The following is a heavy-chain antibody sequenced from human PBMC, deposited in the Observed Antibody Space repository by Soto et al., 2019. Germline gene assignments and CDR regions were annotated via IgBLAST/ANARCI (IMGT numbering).Heavy chain of an antibody. D-gene: IGHD4-17*01. CDR2: IIPIFGTA. J-gene: IGHJ4*02. CDR3: AREVQAVTLDHPRFDY. Sequence: ASVKVSCKASGGTFSSYAISWVRRAPGQGLEWMGGIIPIFGTANYAQKFQGRVTITADESTSTAYMELSSLRSEDTAVYYCAREVQAVTLDHPRFDYWGQGTLVTVSS. V-gene: IGHV1-69*13. CDR1: GGTFSSYA.